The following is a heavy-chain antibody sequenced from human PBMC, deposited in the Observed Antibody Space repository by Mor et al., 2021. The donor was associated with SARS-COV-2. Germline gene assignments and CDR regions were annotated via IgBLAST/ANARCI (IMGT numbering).Heavy chain of an antibody. D-gene: IGHD2-2*03. V-gene: IGHV3-30*02. Sequence: YADSVKPRVTISRDNSKNTLYLQMNSLRAEDTAVYYCAKYKDGYCSTTTCSSVDYWGQGTLVTVSS. J-gene: IGHJ4*02. CDR3: AKYKDGYCSTTTCSSVDY.